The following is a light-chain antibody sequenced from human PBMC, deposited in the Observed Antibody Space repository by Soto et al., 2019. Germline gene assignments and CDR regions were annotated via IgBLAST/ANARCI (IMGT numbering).Light chain of an antibody. V-gene: IGKV1-13*02. Sequence: AIQLTQSPSSFSASVGDRVTITCLASQGISSALAWYLQKPGEGPKLLIYDVSNLESGVPSRFSGSGSGTDFTLTLSSLQPEDFATSCCQQFNGYPLTFGGGTKVEIK. CDR3: QQFNGYPLT. J-gene: IGKJ4*01. CDR2: DVS. CDR1: QGISSA.